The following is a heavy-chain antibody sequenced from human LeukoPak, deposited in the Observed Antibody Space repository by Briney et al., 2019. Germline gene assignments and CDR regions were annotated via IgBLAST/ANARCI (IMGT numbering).Heavy chain of an antibody. J-gene: IGHJ3*02. V-gene: IGHV3-30*03. CDR2: ISYDGSNK. Sequence: GGSLRLSCAASGFTFSSYGMHWVRQAPGKGLEWVAVISYDGSNKYYADSVKGRFTFSRDNSKNTLYLQMDSLRVKDTAVYYCARSVVEVRAASDVFDIWGQGTMVTVSS. CDR1: GFTFSSYG. D-gene: IGHD2-2*01. CDR3: ARSVVEVRAASDVFDI.